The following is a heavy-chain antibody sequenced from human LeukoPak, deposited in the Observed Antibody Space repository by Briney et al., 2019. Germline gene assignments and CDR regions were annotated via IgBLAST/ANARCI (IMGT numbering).Heavy chain of an antibody. Sequence: SETLSLTCVVYGGTFRGYHWNWFRQSPGKGLEWLGEINHSGSTTYNPAFKSRVTISVDTSRRQFSLKLSSLAAADTALYFCARSLLWPTGAFDIWGQGTMATVSS. J-gene: IGHJ3*02. CDR2: INHSGST. D-gene: IGHD2/OR15-2a*01. CDR3: ARSLLWPTGAFDI. CDR1: GGTFRGYH. V-gene: IGHV4-34*01.